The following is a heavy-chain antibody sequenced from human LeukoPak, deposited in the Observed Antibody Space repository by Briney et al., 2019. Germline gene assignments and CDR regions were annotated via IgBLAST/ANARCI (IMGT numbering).Heavy chain of an antibody. CDR1: AGSISAYY. CDR3: ARIVRQDGGYLDL. D-gene: IGHD3-16*02. V-gene: IGHV4-59*08. Sequence: SETLSLTCTVSAGSISAYYWTWIRQPPGKGLEWIGYTSDSGSSNYKSSLKSRVSMSVDTSKRQLSLTLTSVTAADTAVYYCARIVRQDGGYLDLWGRGSLVTVSS. CDR2: TSDSGSS. J-gene: IGHJ2*01.